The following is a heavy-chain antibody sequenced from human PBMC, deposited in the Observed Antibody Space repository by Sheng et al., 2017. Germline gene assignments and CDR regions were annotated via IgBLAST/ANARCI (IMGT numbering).Heavy chain of an antibody. CDR2: INHSGST. CDR1: GGSFSGYY. CDR3: ARGGRVYGRFGELPRRFDY. J-gene: IGHJ4*02. D-gene: IGHD3-10*01. V-gene: IGHV4-34*01. Sequence: QVQLQQWGAGLLKPSETLSLTCAVYGGSFSGYYWSWIRQPPGKGLEWIGEINHSGSTNYNPSLKSRVTISVDTSKNQFSLKLSSVTAADTAVYYCARGGRVYGRFGELPRRFDYWGQGTLVTVSS.